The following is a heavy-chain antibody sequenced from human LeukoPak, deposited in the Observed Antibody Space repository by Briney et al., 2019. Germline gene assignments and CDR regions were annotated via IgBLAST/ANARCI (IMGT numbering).Heavy chain of an antibody. Sequence: SETLSLTCAVYGGSFSGYYWSWIRQPPGKGLEWIGEINHSGSTNYNPSLKSRVTLSVDTSKNQFSLKLSSVTAADTAVYYCARGHRYCSSTSCLLGRDYWGQGTLVTVSS. CDR3: ARGHRYCSSTSCLLGRDY. CDR2: INHSGST. V-gene: IGHV4-34*01. CDR1: GGSFSGYY. D-gene: IGHD2-2*01. J-gene: IGHJ4*02.